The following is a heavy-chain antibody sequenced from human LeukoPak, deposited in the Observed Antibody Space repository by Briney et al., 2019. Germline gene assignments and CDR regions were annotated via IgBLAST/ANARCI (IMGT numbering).Heavy chain of an antibody. CDR2: INPNSSDT. J-gene: IGHJ6*04. Sequence: ASVKLSCKASGYTFTDYYMHWVRQAPGKGLEWMGWINPNSSDTNYAQKFQGRVTMTRDTSISIAYMELTRLRSDDTAVYYCARDHCTSSGCYEDYYYGMAVWGKRTTVNVSS. CDR1: GYTFTDYY. CDR3: ARDHCTSSGCYEDYYYGMAV. D-gene: IGHD2-2*01. V-gene: IGHV1-2*02.